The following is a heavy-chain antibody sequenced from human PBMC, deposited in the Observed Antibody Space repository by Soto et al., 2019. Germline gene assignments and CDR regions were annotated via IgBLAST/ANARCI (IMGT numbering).Heavy chain of an antibody. V-gene: IGHV6-1*01. D-gene: IGHD2-15*01. CDR2: TYHRSKWYN. Sequence: SQTLSLTCAISGDSVSSNSATWNWIRQSPSRGLEWLGRTYHRSKWYNDYAVSVKSRIIINPETSKNQISLQLNSVTPEGTAVYYCAREGRGAFDYWGQGALVTVSS. CDR1: GDSVSSNSAT. J-gene: IGHJ4*02. CDR3: AREGRGAFDY.